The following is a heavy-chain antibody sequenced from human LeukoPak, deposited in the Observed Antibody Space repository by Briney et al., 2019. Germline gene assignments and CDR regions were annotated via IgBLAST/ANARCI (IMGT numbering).Heavy chain of an antibody. J-gene: IGHJ5*02. V-gene: IGHV4-34*01. CDR2: INHSGST. Sequence: PSETLSLTCAVYGGSFSGYYWSWIRQPPGKGLEWIGEINHSGSTNYNPSLKSRVTISVDTSKNQFSLKLSSVTAADTAVYYCARDLGDIVVVPAAMVAWFDPWGQGTLVTVSS. CDR1: GGSFSGYY. D-gene: IGHD2-2*01. CDR3: ARDLGDIVVVPAAMVAWFDP.